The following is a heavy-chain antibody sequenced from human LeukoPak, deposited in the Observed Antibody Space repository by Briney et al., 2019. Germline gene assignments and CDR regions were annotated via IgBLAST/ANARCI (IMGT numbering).Heavy chain of an antibody. Sequence: SVKVSCKASGGSFTSYTISWVRQAPGQGLEWMGRIMPILGIANYAQKFQGRVTITADKSTSTAYMELSSLRSEDTAVYYCARARRDGYIEGDYWGQGTLVTVSS. CDR1: GGSFTSYT. J-gene: IGHJ4*02. D-gene: IGHD5-12*01. V-gene: IGHV1-69*02. CDR2: IMPILGIA. CDR3: ARARRDGYIEGDY.